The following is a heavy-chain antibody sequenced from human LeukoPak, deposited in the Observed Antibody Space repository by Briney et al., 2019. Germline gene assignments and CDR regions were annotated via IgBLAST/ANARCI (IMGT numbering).Heavy chain of an antibody. J-gene: IGHJ4*02. CDR2: IKSKTDAGTT. D-gene: IGHD3-22*01. CDR1: GFTFSNVW. V-gene: IGHV3-15*01. Sequence: GGSLRLSCVASGFTFSNVWMSWVRQAPGQGLEWVGRIKSKTDAGTTAYAAPVKGRFTVSRDDAQNTVYLQMNSLKTEDTAVYYCTRAPHHYDRSGYHGGQGTLVIVSS. CDR3: TRAPHHYDRSGYH.